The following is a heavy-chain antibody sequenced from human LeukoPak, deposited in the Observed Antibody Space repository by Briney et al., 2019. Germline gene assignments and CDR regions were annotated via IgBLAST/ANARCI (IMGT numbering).Heavy chain of an antibody. J-gene: IGHJ4*02. CDR3: ARDPPPHYDILTGYANYFDY. D-gene: IGHD3-9*01. V-gene: IGHV1-18*01. CDR1: GHTFTSYG. CDR2: ISAYNGNT. Sequence: GASVKVSCKASGHTFTSYGISWVRQAPGQGLEWMGWISAYNGNTNYAQKLQGRVTMTTDTSTSTAYMELRSLRSDDTAVYYCARDPPPHYDILTGYANYFDYWGQGTLVTVSS.